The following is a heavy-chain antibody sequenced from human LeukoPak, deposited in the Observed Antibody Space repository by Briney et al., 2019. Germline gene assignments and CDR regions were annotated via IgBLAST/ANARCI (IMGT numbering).Heavy chain of an antibody. CDR2: INHSGST. J-gene: IGHJ5*02. Sequence: PSETLSLTCAVYGGSFSGYYWSWIRQPPGKGLEWIGEINHSGSTNYNPSLKSRVTISVDTSKNQFSLKLSSVTAADTAVYYCASRYSSSWSNWFDPWGQGTLVTVS. CDR1: GGSFSGYY. V-gene: IGHV4-34*01. CDR3: ASRYSSSWSNWFDP. D-gene: IGHD6-13*01.